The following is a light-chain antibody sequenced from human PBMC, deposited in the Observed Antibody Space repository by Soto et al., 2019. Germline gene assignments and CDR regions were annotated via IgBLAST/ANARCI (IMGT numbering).Light chain of an antibody. CDR2: EVS. J-gene: IGLJ1*01. CDR3: AAHGAIGV. CDR1: RTDISGHNH. Sequence: QSALTQPASASGSPGQSITISCTGSRTDISGHNHVSWYQQHPDKAPKLIIYEVSDRPSGVSDRFSGSKSGNTASLTISGLQAEDEADYYCAAHGAIGVFGAGTKVTVL. V-gene: IGLV2-14*01.